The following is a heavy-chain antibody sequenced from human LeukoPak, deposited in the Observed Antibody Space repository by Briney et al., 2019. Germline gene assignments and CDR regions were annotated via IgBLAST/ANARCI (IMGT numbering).Heavy chain of an antibody. CDR2: IYYSGST. CDR3: ARHHEDYYYYGMDV. CDR1: GGFISSYY. J-gene: IGHJ6*02. Sequence: SETLSLTCTVSGGFISSYYWTWIRQSPGKGLEWIGHIYYSGSTNYNPSLKSRVTISVDTSKNQFSLNLTSVTAADTAVYYCARHHEDYYYYGMDVWAKGPRSPSP. V-gene: IGHV4-59*08.